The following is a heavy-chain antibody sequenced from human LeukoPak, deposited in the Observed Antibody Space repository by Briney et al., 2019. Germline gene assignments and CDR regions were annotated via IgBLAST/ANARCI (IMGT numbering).Heavy chain of an antibody. CDR2: INSDGSST. Sequence: GGSLRLSCAASGFTFSMYWMHWVRQVPGKGLVWVSRINSDGSSTNYADSVKGRFTISRDNAKNTLYLQMNSLRVEDTALYYCARALLSSSYQFDYWGQATLVTVSS. CDR1: GFTFSMYW. J-gene: IGHJ4*02. CDR3: ARALLSSSYQFDY. D-gene: IGHD6-6*01. V-gene: IGHV3-74*01.